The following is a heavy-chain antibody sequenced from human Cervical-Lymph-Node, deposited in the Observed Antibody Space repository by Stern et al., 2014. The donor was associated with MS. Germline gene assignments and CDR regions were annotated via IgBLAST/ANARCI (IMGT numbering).Heavy chain of an antibody. V-gene: IGHV4-61*02. CDR1: GSSIRSGNYY. J-gene: IGHJ4*02. CDR3: ASQRVAYDTSGHYIVH. D-gene: IGHD3-22*01. Sequence: QVQLQESGPGLVKPSQTLSLTCTVSGSSIRSGNYYWTWIRQPAGRGLEWIGRIYTSGNTNYNASLSSRATITVDTSKNQFSLKLISVTAADTAMYYCASQRVAYDTSGHYIVHWGQGTQVTVSS. CDR2: IYTSGNT.